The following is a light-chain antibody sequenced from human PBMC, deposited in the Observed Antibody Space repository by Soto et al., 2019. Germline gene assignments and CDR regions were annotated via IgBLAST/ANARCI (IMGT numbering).Light chain of an antibody. V-gene: IGKV3-20*01. CDR3: QQYGSSRT. CDR2: GAS. J-gene: IGKJ1*01. Sequence: EIVLTQSPGTLSLSPGERATLSCRASQSVSSDYLSWHQQKPGQPPRLLIYGASYRATGIPDRFSGGGSGTDFTLTISRLEAEDFAVYYCQQYGSSRTFGQGTKVDIK. CDR1: QSVSSDY.